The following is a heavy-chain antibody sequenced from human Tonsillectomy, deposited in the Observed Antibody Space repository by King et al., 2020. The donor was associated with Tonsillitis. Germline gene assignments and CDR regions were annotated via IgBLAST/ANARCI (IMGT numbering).Heavy chain of an antibody. V-gene: IGHV3-33*01. D-gene: IGHD2-21*02. CDR1: GFTFNSYG. CDR3: AGEYCGGDCVAAIYDY. J-gene: IGHJ4*02. CDR2: IWYDGSNK. Sequence: VQLVESGGGVVQPGRSLRLSCAASGFTFNSYGMHWVRQAPGKGLEWVAVIWYDGSNKYYADSVKGRFTISRDNSKNTLYLQMNSLRAEDTAVYYCAGEYCGGDCVAAIYDYWGQGTLVTVSS.